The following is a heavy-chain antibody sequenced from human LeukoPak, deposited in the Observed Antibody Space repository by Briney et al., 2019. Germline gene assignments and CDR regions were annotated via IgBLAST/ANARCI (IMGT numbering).Heavy chain of an antibody. J-gene: IGHJ4*02. D-gene: IGHD2-2*01. CDR1: GYTFTGYY. CDR2: INPNSGGT. CDR3: ARPVKASLGYCSSTSCYPLLDFDY. Sequence: ASVKVSCKASGYTFTGYYMHWVRQAPGQGLEWMGWINPNSGGTNYAQKFQGRVTMTRDMFISTAYMKLSRLRSDDTAVYYCARPVKASLGYCSSTSCYPLLDFDYWGQGTLVTVSS. V-gene: IGHV1-2*02.